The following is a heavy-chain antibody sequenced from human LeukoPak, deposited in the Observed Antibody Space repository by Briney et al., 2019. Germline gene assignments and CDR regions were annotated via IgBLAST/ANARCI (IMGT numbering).Heavy chain of an antibody. CDR2: IYSADST. J-gene: IGHJ4*02. V-gene: IGHV3-53*01. CDR1: GFTVSSNY. D-gene: IGHD1-26*01. Sequence: PGGSLRLSCAASGFTVSSNYMSWVRQAPGKGLELVSVIYSADSTYYADSVKGRFTISRDNSKNSLYLQMNSLRDEDTAVYYCLSGNYYFDYWGQGTLVTVSS. CDR3: LSGNYYFDY.